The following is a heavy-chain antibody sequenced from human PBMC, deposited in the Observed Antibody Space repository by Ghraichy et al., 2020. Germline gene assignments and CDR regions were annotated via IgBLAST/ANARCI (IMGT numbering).Heavy chain of an antibody. Sequence: SQTLSLTCGISGDSVSSNRGVWNWIRQSPSRGLEWLGRTYYRSKWFNNYAVSVKSRITINPDTSKNQFSLQLNSVTPEDTAVYYCASGDQAFDIWGQGTMVTVSS. CDR3: ASGDQAFDI. D-gene: IGHD7-27*01. CDR2: TYYRSKWFN. V-gene: IGHV6-1*01. J-gene: IGHJ3*02. CDR1: GDSVSSNRGV.